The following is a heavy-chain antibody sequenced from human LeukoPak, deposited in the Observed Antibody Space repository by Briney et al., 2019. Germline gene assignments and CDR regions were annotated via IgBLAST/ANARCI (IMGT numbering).Heavy chain of an antibody. D-gene: IGHD3-10*01. Sequence: PGGSLRLSCAASGFTFSSYSMNWVRQAPGKGLEWVSSISSSSSYIYYADSVKGRFTISRDNAKSSLYLQMNSLRAEDTAVYYCARDARGRFDYWGQGTLVIVSS. V-gene: IGHV3-21*01. J-gene: IGHJ4*02. CDR1: GFTFSSYS. CDR3: ARDARGRFDY. CDR2: ISSSSSYI.